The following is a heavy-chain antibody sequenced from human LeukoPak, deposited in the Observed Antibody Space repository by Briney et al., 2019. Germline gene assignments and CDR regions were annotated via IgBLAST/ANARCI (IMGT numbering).Heavy chain of an antibody. CDR2: ISSSGTNV. J-gene: IGHJ4*02. D-gene: IGHD1-26*01. Sequence: GGSLRLSCAAFGFTFSGHYMSWVRQAPGKGLEWVSYISSSGTNVYYSDSVKGRFTISRDNAKNSLYLQMNNLRAEDTAVYYCARVGKTAYSLRRGQGALVTVSS. V-gene: IGHV3-11*01. CDR3: ARVGKTAYSLR. CDR1: GFTFSGHY.